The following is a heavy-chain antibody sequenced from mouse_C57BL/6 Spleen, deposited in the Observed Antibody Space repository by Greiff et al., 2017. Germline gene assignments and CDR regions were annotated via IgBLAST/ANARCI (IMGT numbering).Heavy chain of an antibody. D-gene: IGHD3-3*01. J-gene: IGHJ3*01. CDR2: ISYDGSN. Sequence: EVKLQESGPGLVKPSQSLSLTCSVTGYSITSGYYWNWIRQFPGNKLEWMGYISYDGSNNYNPSLKNRISITRDTSKNQFFLKLNSVTTEDTATYYCARKGTFAYWGQGTLVTVSA. V-gene: IGHV3-6*01. CDR3: ARKGTFAY. CDR1: GYSITSGYY.